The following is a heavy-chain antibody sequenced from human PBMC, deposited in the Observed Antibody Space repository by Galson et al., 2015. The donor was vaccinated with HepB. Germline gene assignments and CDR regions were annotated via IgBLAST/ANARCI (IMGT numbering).Heavy chain of an antibody. Sequence: SLRLSCAASGFTFSSYAMSWVRQAPGKGLEWVSAISGSGGSTYYADSVKGRFTISRDNSKNTLYLQMNSLRAEDTAVYYCAKGTLLWFGESAGSGMDVWGQGTTVTVSS. CDR3: AKGTLLWFGESAGSGMDV. CDR2: ISGSGGST. V-gene: IGHV3-23*01. J-gene: IGHJ6*02. D-gene: IGHD3-10*01. CDR1: GFTFSSYA.